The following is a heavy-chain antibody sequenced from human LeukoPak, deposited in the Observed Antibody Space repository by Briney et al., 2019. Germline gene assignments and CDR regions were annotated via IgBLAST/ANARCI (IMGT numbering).Heavy chain of an antibody. CDR2: IYYSGST. CDR1: GGSISSYY. V-gene: IGHV4-59*01. D-gene: IGHD3-22*01. J-gene: IGHJ4*02. Sequence: SETLSLTCTVSGGSISSYYWSWIRQPPGKGLEWIGYIYYSGSTNYNPSLKSRVTISVDTSKNQFSLKLSSVTAADTAVYYCARGVEDYYDSSGYYRFDYWGQGTLVTVSS. CDR3: ARGVEDYYDSSGYYRFDY.